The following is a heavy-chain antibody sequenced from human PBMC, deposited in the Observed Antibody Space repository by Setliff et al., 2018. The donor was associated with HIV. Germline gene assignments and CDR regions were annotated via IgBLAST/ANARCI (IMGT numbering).Heavy chain of an antibody. CDR3: ASLTTDRFLEWLFVY. V-gene: IGHV4-39*01. J-gene: IGHJ4*02. CDR1: GGSISSSSYY. CDR2: IYYSGST. D-gene: IGHD3-3*01. Sequence: KTSETLSLTCTVSGGSISSSSYYWGWIRQPPGKGLEWIGSIYYSGSTYYNPSLKTRVTISVDTSKNQFSLKLSSVTAADTAVYYCASLTTDRFLEWLFVYWGQGTLVTVSS.